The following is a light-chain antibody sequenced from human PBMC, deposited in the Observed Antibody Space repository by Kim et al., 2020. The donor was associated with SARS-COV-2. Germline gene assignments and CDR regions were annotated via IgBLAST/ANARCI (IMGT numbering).Light chain of an antibody. J-gene: IGLJ3*02. V-gene: IGLV10-54*01. Sequence: QAGLTQPPSVSKDLRQTATLTCTGNSNNVGDQGAAWLQQHQGHPPKLLSYRNNNRPSGVSERLSASRSGNTASLTITGLQPEDEADYDCSAWDSSLSAWVFGGGTKVTVL. CDR1: SNNVGDQG. CDR2: RNN. CDR3: SAWDSSLSAWV.